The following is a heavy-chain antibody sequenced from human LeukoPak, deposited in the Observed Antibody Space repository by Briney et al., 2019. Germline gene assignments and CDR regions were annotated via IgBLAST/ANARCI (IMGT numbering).Heavy chain of an antibody. J-gene: IGHJ6*02. CDR2: ISVSGGST. V-gene: IGHV3-64*04. Sequence: GGSLRLSCSASGFPFSSYAMHWVRQAPGKGLEYVSPISVSGGSTYYADSVKGRFTISRDNSKNSLYLQMNSLRTEDTALYYCAKDKGYSSSWYYHSSGWYHYYYYGMDVWGQGTTVTVSS. CDR3: AKDKGYSSSWYYHSSGWYHYYYYGMDV. D-gene: IGHD6-13*01. CDR1: GFPFSSYA.